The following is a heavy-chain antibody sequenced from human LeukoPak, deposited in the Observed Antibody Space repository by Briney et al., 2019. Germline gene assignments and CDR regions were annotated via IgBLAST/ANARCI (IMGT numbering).Heavy chain of an antibody. CDR1: GYRFTSYW. Sequence: GGSLKIPCKGSGYRFTSYWIGWVRQMPGKGLEWIGIIYSGDFDTRYSTSFQGQVTLSEDKSISIAYLQWSGLKASDTGMYSHTRHSGHPGYYYYMDVWGKGTTVTVSS. CDR3: TRHSGHPGYYYYMDV. J-gene: IGHJ6*03. CDR2: IYSGDFDT. V-gene: IGHV5-51*01. D-gene: IGHD3-10*01.